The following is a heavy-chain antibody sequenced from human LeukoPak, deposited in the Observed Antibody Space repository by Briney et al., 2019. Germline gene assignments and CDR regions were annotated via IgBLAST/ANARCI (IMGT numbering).Heavy chain of an antibody. CDR2: IYYSGST. CDR1: GGSTSSSDHY. J-gene: IGHJ5*02. Sequence: PSETLSLTCSVSGGSTSSSDHYWGWIRQPPGKGLEWIGNIYYSGSTYYNSSLKSRVTISVDTSKNQFSLKLSSVTAADTAVYYCARERAFDIVVVPAAWFDPWGQGTLVTVSS. CDR3: ARERAFDIVVVPAAWFDP. D-gene: IGHD2-2*01. V-gene: IGHV4-39*07.